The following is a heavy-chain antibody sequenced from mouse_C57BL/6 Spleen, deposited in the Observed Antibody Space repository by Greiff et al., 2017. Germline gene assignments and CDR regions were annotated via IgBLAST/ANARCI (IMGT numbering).Heavy chain of an antibody. J-gene: IGHJ3*01. Sequence: EVKLMESGAELVKPGASVKLSCTASGFNIKDYYMHWVKQRTEKGLEWIGRIDPEDGETKYAPKFQGKATITADTSSNTAYLQLSSLASEETAVYYWARHYDVDSWFAYWGQGTLVTVSA. CDR2: IDPEDGET. CDR1: GFNIKDYY. V-gene: IGHV14-2*01. D-gene: IGHD2-4*01. CDR3: ARHYDVDSWFAY.